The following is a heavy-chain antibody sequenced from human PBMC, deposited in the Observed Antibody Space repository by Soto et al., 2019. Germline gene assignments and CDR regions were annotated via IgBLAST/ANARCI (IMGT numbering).Heavy chain of an antibody. D-gene: IGHD2-21*01. CDR1: GYTFTSYS. CDR2: INAGNGNT. J-gene: IGHJ6*02. Sequence: ASVNVSCKASGYTFTSYSMHWVRQAPGQRLEWMGWINAGNGNTQYSQTFQGRVTITRDTSASTAYMELSSLRSEDTAVFYCARGVVITPFRNYYGMDVWGQATTVTVSS. CDR3: ARGVVITPFRNYYGMDV. V-gene: IGHV1-3*01.